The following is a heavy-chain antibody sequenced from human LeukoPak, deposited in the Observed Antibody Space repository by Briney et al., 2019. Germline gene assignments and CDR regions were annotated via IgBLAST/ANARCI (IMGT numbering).Heavy chain of an antibody. CDR2: IYPGDSDT. Sequence: GGSLQISCKGSGYRFTSYWIGWVRQLPGKGLEWMGIIYPGDSDTRYSPSFQGQVTISADKSISTAYLQWSSLKASDTAMYYCARQGHIAAAANWFDPWGQGTLVTVSS. D-gene: IGHD6-13*01. CDR1: GYRFTSYW. V-gene: IGHV5-51*01. J-gene: IGHJ5*02. CDR3: ARQGHIAAAANWFDP.